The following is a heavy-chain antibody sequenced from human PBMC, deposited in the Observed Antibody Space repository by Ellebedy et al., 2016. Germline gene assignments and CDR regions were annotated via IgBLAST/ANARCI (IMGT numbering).Heavy chain of an antibody. Sequence: ASVKVSCKASGYTFTNYDIIWVRQAPGQGLEWMGWISAYNGNTNYAQKLQGRVTMTTDTSTSTAYMELRSLRSDDTAVYYCARAHYGSGSYSHFDYWGQGTLVTVSS. CDR1: GYTFTNYD. J-gene: IGHJ4*02. D-gene: IGHD3-10*01. CDR2: ISAYNGNT. CDR3: ARAHYGSGSYSHFDY. V-gene: IGHV1-18*01.